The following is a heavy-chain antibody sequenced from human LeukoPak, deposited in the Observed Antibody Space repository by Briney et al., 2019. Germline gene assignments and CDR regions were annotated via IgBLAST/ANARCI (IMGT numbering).Heavy chain of an antibody. Sequence: GGSLRLSCSASGFNFNTYSMNWVRQAPGKGLEWVSYIGASSDSTYYADSVKGRFTISRDNAKNSLFLQMNSLRDEDTALYYCARDVGRGDGMDVWGLGTTVTVSS. J-gene: IGHJ6*02. V-gene: IGHV3-48*02. CDR2: IGASSDST. CDR3: ARDVGRGDGMDV. CDR1: GFNFNTYS.